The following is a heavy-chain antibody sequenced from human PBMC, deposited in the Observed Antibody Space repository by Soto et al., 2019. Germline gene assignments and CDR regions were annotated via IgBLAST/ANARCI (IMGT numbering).Heavy chain of an antibody. Sequence: QVQLVQSGAEVKKPGASVKVSCKASGYTFTNYGINWVRQAPGQGLEWLGWVIAYNGQRRYAQRVQARVIMTTDTSTTTAYMELRSLRSDDTAGYYCSRGTSIPASGDYWGQGTLVTVSS. D-gene: IGHD6-6*01. V-gene: IGHV1-18*01. CDR1: GYTFTNYG. CDR3: SRGTSIPASGDY. J-gene: IGHJ4*01. CDR2: VIAYNGQR.